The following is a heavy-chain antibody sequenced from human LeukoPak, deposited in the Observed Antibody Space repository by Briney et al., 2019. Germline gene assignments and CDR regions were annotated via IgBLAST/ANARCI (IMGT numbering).Heavy chain of an antibody. CDR1: VSTFPRYG. D-gene: IGHD1-26*01. CDR2: ISAYNGNT. CDR3: ARDRLSAAKGWDLVFGY. Sequence: GAPVKVSSTAAVSTFPRYGISWVRQAPGQRREWMGWISAYNGNTDHAQKLQGRVTMTTDTSTSTTNVELRSLRSDDPAGHYFARDRLSAAKGWDLVFGYWGQGTLVTVSS. J-gene: IGHJ4*02. V-gene: IGHV1-18*01.